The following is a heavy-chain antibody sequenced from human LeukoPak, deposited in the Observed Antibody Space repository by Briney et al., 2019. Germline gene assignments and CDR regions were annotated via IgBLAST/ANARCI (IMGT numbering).Heavy chain of an antibody. V-gene: IGHV3-23*01. J-gene: IGHJ4*02. Sequence: GGSLRLSCAASEFRFSSYDMSWVRQTLEKGLEWVSSISGGGATFYADSVKGRFTISRDESKNALYLQMSSLRADDTAIYYCAKGPNFGSRRAVDYWGQGSLVTVSS. CDR3: AKGPNFGSRRAVDY. CDR2: ISGGGAT. CDR1: EFRFSSYD. D-gene: IGHD3-10*01.